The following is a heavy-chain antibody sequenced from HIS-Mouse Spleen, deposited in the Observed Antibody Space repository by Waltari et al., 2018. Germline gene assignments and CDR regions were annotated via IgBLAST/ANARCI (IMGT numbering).Heavy chain of an antibody. V-gene: IGHV4-39*07. Sequence: QLQLQESGPGLVKPSETLSLTCTVSGGSISSSSYYWGWISQPPRKGMEWIGSIYYTGNTYYNPSLKSRVTISVDTSKNQLSLKLSSVTAADTAVYYCAREIPYSSSWYDWYFDLWGRGTLVTVSS. CDR2: IYYTGNT. CDR3: AREIPYSSSWYDWYFDL. CDR1: GGSISSSSYY. D-gene: IGHD6-13*01. J-gene: IGHJ2*01.